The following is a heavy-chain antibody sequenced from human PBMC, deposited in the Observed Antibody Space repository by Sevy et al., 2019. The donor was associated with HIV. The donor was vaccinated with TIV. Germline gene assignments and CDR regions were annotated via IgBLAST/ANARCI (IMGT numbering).Heavy chain of an antibody. CDR3: ARPRANYVDHYFFYAMDV. Sequence: GGSLRLSCAASGFALSNYYAMHWVRQAPGKGLEWVALISYDGSDKYYADSVKGRFTISRDNFKNTLYLQMNSLTTEDTAVYYCARPRANYVDHYFFYAMDVWGQGTTVSVSS. CDR2: ISYDGSDK. D-gene: IGHD4-17*01. V-gene: IGHV3-30-3*01. J-gene: IGHJ6*02. CDR1: GFALSNYYA.